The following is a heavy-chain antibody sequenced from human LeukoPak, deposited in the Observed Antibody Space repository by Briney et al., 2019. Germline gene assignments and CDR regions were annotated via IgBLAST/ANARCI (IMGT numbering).Heavy chain of an antibody. CDR1: GFTFSSYA. CDR2: ISNDGVNT. CDR3: ARPHRDSSGWRDAFDI. Sequence: GGSLRLSCAASGFTFSSYAMSWVRQAPGKGLEWVSGISNDGVNTNYANSVKGRFTISRDNSKNTLYLQMSSLRAEDTAVYFCARPHRDSSGWRDAFDIWGQGTMVTVSS. J-gene: IGHJ3*02. D-gene: IGHD6-19*01. V-gene: IGHV3-23*01.